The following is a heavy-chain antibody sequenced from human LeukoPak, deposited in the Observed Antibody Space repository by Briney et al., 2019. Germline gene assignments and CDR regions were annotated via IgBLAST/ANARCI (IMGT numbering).Heavy chain of an antibody. V-gene: IGHV3-23*01. CDR2: IIASSGAT. Sequence: GGSLRLSCAASGFSFSNYAMSWVRQTLGKGLEWVSLIIASSGATLYADSVKGRFTISRDNSKNTLYMQMNSLRAEDTALYYCAKGGYDYVEMGYFDYWGQGTLVTVSS. D-gene: IGHD5-12*01. J-gene: IGHJ4*02. CDR1: GFSFSNYA. CDR3: AKGGYDYVEMGYFDY.